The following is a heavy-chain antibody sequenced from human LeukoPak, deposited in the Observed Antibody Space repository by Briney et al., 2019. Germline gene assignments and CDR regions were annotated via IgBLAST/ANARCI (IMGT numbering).Heavy chain of an antibody. CDR2: ISGSGGST. D-gene: IGHD3-16*01. J-gene: IGHJ4*02. V-gene: IGHV3-23*01. Sequence: PGGSLRLSCAASGFTFSSYAMSWVRQAPAKGLEWVSAISGSGGSTYYADSVKGRFTISRGNSKNTLYLQMNSLRAEDTAVYYCATSRGELDYWGQGTLVTVSS. CDR3: ATSRGELDY. CDR1: GFTFSSYA.